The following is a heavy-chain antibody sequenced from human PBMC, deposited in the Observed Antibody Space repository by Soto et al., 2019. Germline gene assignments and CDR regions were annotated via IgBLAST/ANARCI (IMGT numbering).Heavy chain of an antibody. CDR3: ARGPAYIDGWRTFDL. J-gene: IGHJ4*02. CDR2: TYYNGDT. Sequence: KPSETLSLTCTVSDDSFRGAEYYWSWTRQPLGKGPEWIGYTYYNGDTKYNPALRSRVTMSEDTSKNQFSLRLSSVTAADTAVYFCARGPAYIDGWRTFDLWGRGILVTVSS. CDR1: DDSFRGAEYY. D-gene: IGHD6-19*01. V-gene: IGHV4-61*08.